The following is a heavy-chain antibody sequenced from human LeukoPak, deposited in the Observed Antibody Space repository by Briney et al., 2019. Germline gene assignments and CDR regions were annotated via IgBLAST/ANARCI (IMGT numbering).Heavy chain of an antibody. J-gene: IGHJ3*02. D-gene: IGHD6-6*01. CDR3: AREGGAARPRGAFDI. V-gene: IGHV3-30*02. Sequence: PGGSLRLSCTASGFTFSNYGMHWVRQAPGKGLEWVAFIRYDGSNKYYADSVKGRFTISRDNAKNSLYLQMNSLRAEDTAVYYCAREGGAARPRGAFDIWGQGTMVTVSS. CDR1: GFTFSNYG. CDR2: IRYDGSNK.